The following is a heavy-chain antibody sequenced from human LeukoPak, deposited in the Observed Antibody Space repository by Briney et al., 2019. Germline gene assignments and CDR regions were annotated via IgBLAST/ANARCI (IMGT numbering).Heavy chain of an antibody. Sequence: GGSLRLSCAASGFTFSSYAMHWVRQAPGKGLEWVAVISYDGSNKYYADSVKGRFTISRDNAKNSLYLQMNSLRAEDTAVYYCARDSHYYDSSDYWGQGTLVTVSS. J-gene: IGHJ4*02. CDR2: ISYDGSNK. V-gene: IGHV3-30*04. CDR3: ARDSHYYDSSDY. CDR1: GFTFSSYA. D-gene: IGHD3-22*01.